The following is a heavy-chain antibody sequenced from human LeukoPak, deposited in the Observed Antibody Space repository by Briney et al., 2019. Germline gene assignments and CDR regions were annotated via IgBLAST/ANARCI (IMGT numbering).Heavy chain of an antibody. CDR1: GYSISSGYY. J-gene: IGHJ4*02. CDR3: ARGVPIVIVPAATPYYFDY. D-gene: IGHD2-2*01. V-gene: IGHV4-38-2*02. Sequence: SETLSLTCTVSGYSISSGYYWGWIRQPPGKGLEWIGEIYHSGSTNYNPSLKSRVTISVDKSKNQFSLKLSSVTAADTAVYYCARGVPIVIVPAATPYYFDYWGQGTLVTVSS. CDR2: IYHSGST.